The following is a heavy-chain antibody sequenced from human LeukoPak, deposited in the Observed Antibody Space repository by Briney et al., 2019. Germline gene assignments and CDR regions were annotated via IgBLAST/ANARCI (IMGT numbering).Heavy chain of an antibody. J-gene: IGHJ4*02. Sequence: SVKVSCKASGGTFSSYAISWLRQAPGQGLEWMGRIIPISGTANYAQKFQGRVTITTDESTSTAYMELSSLRSEDTAVYYCARDGEAGGYFDYWGQGTLVTVSS. V-gene: IGHV1-69*05. CDR3: ARDGEAGGYFDY. CDR2: IIPISGTA. D-gene: IGHD2-8*02. CDR1: GGTFSSYA.